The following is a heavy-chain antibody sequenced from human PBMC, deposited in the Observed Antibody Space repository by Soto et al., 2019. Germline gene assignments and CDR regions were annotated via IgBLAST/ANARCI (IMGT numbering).Heavy chain of an antibody. D-gene: IGHD4-4*01. V-gene: IGHV1-69*04. CDR1: GGTFSSYT. CDR2: IIPNHGIT. Sequence: SVKVSCKASGGTFSSYTISWVRQAPGQGLEWMGRIIPNHGITSYAQKFQGRVTMTTDTSTSTAYMELSSLRSDDTAVYYCARDNDYSNYDWFDPWGQGTLVTVSS. J-gene: IGHJ5*02. CDR3: ARDNDYSNYDWFDP.